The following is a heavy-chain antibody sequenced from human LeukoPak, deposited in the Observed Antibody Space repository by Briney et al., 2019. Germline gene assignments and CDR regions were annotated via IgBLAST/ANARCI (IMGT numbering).Heavy chain of an antibody. CDR2: ISGSGDST. CDR3: ARRSGIAVAGAFDY. CDR1: GFTFSRYG. V-gene: IGHV3-23*01. J-gene: IGHJ4*02. D-gene: IGHD6-19*01. Sequence: PGGSLRLSCAASGFTFSRYGMSWVRQAPGKGLEWVSVISGSGDSTYYADSVKGRFTISRDNSKNTLYLQMNSLRAEDTAVYYCARRSGIAVAGAFDYWGQGTLVTVSS.